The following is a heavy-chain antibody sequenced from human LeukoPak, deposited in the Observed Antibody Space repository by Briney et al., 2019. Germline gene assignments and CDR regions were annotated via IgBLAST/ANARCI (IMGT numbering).Heavy chain of an antibody. J-gene: IGHJ4*02. D-gene: IGHD6-13*01. Sequence: SETLSLTCTVSGGSISSSSYYWGWIRQPPGKWLEWLGSIDYSVGTYFSPSLRSRVTLSVDTSKNQFSLNLISVTAADTAVYYCARVPSGLAAAVGYRARRPYFDYWGQGTLVTVSS. CDR1: GGSISSSSYY. V-gene: IGHV4-39*07. CDR2: IDYSVGT. CDR3: ARVPSGLAAAVGYRARRPYFDY.